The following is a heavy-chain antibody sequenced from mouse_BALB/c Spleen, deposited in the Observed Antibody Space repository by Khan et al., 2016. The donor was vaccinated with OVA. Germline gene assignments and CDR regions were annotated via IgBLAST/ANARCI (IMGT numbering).Heavy chain of an antibody. J-gene: IGHJ4*01. CDR2: INTYTGEP. Sequence: QIQLVQSGPELKKPGETVKISCKASGYTFTNYGMNWVKQAPGKGLKWMGWINTYTGEPTYADDFKGRFAFSLETSASTAYLQINNLKNEDTATYCCTRRISYFALEYWGQGTSGTVSS. CDR3: TRRISYFALEY. D-gene: IGHD2-4*01. CDR1: GYTFTNYG. V-gene: IGHV9-3-1*01.